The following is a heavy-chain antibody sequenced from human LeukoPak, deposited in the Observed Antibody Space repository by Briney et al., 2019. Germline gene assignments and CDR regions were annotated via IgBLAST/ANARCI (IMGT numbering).Heavy chain of an antibody. V-gene: IGHV4-59*11. CDR1: GVSISSHY. CDR3: ARTGGAKGAFDI. D-gene: IGHD4/OR15-4a*01. J-gene: IGHJ3*02. CDR2: IYYSGST. Sequence: SETLSLTCIVSGVSISSHYWSWIRQPPGKGLEWIGYIYYSGSTNYNPSLKSRVTISVDTSKNQFSLKLSSVTAADTAVYYCARTGGAKGAFDIWGQGTMVTVSS.